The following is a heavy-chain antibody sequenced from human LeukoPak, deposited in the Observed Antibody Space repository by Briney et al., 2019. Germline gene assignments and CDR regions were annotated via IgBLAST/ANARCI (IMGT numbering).Heavy chain of an antibody. CDR2: IFHDGVT. Sequence: SETRSLTCAVSGASVSGNHWSWIRQSPEKGLEWIGHIFHDGVTDYNPSLKSRVTILPDTSKNQFSLRLTSVTAADTAVYYCARFSRWLPFEYWGQGTLVTVSS. J-gene: IGHJ4*02. D-gene: IGHD5-12*01. V-gene: IGHV4-59*02. CDR1: GASVSGNH. CDR3: ARFSRWLPFEY.